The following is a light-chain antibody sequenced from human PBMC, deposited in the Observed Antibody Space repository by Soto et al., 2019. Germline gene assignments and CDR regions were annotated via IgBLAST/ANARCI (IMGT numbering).Light chain of an antibody. CDR3: QQYDSSPKT. CDR2: GAS. Sequence: EIVLTQSPGTLSVSPWERATLSCRASQSVSSSYLAWYQQKPGQAPRLLIYGASSRATGIPDRFSGSGSGTDFTLTISRLEPEDFAVYYCQQYDSSPKTFGQGTKVDIK. CDR1: QSVSSSY. V-gene: IGKV3-20*01. J-gene: IGKJ1*01.